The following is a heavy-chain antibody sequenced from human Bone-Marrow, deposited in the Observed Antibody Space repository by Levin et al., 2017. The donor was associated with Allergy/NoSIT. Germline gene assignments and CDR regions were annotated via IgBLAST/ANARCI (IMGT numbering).Heavy chain of an antibody. Sequence: PGESLKISCSISGFSLDDYTMTWVRQAPGKGLEWVGFIRSKAYDGASEYAASVKGRFTISRDGSKSIVYLHMSSLQTEDTAVYYCTRGVDAAEYNWFDPWGQGTLVTVSS. D-gene: IGHD2-15*01. CDR3: TRGVDAAEYNWFDP. V-gene: IGHV3-49*04. CDR2: IRSKAYDGAS. CDR1: GFSLDDYT. J-gene: IGHJ5*02.